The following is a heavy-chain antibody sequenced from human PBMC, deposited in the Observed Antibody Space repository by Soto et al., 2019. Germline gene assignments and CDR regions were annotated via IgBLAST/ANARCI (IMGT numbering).Heavy chain of an antibody. J-gene: IGHJ5*02. Sequence: QVQLQESGPGLVKPSQTLSLTCTVSGGSISSGGYYWSWIRQHPGKGLEWIGYIYYSGSTYYNPSLKSRVTISVDTSKNQFSLKLSSVTAADTAVYYCARTSRKSSGPRDHDWFDPWGQGTLVTVSS. CDR2: IYYSGST. CDR3: ARTSRKSSGPRDHDWFDP. CDR1: GGSISSGGYY. D-gene: IGHD3-22*01. V-gene: IGHV4-31*03.